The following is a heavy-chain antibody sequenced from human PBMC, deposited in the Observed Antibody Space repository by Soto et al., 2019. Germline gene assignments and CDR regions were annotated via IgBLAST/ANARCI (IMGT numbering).Heavy chain of an antibody. J-gene: IGHJ4*02. CDR3: ASVYSSGWYKEYYFDY. D-gene: IGHD6-19*01. V-gene: IGHV3-30-3*01. Sequence: QVQLVESGGGVVQPGRSLRLSCAASGFTFSSYAMYWVRQAPGKGLEWVAVISYDGSNKYYADSVKGRFTISRDNSKNTLYLQMNSLRAEDTAVYYCASVYSSGWYKEYYFDYWGQGTLVTVSS. CDR1: GFTFSSYA. CDR2: ISYDGSNK.